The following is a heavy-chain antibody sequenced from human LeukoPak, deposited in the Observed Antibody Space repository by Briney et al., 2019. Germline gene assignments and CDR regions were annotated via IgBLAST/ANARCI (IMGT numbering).Heavy chain of an antibody. CDR2: ISYDGNHK. Sequence: GGSLRLSCAASGFIFSSYAMHWVRQAPGRGLEWVAVISYDGNHKYYADSVKGRFTISRDNSKNTLYLQMNSLRAEDTAVYYCARDGPQIVPAVPSGYWGQGTLVTVSS. CDR3: ARDGPQIVPAVPSGY. CDR1: GFIFSSYA. D-gene: IGHD2-2*01. J-gene: IGHJ4*02. V-gene: IGHV3-30-3*01.